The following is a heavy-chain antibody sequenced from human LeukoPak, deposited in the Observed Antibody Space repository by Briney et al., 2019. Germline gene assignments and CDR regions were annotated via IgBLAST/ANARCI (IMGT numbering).Heavy chain of an antibody. D-gene: IGHD1-14*01. J-gene: IGHJ4*02. Sequence: GASVKVSCKASGGTFSSYAISLVRQAPGQGLEWMGGIIPIFGTANYAQRFQGRVTITTDESTSTAYMELSSLRSEDTAVYYCARNTGLYYFDYWGQGTLVTVSS. CDR1: GGTFSSYA. V-gene: IGHV1-69*05. CDR2: IIPIFGTA. CDR3: ARNTGLYYFDY.